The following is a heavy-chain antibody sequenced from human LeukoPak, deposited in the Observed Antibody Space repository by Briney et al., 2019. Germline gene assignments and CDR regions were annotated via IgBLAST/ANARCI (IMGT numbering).Heavy chain of an antibody. CDR2: MNPNSGNT. D-gene: IGHD6-6*01. V-gene: IGHV1-8*01. CDR1: GYTFTSYD. CDR3: ARGRAARLDY. Sequence: ASVKVSCKASGYTFTSYDINWVRQATGQGLEWMGWMNPNSGNTIYAQKFQGRVTMTRNTSISTAYMELSSLTSEDTAVYYCARGRAARLDYWGQGTLVTVSS. J-gene: IGHJ4*02.